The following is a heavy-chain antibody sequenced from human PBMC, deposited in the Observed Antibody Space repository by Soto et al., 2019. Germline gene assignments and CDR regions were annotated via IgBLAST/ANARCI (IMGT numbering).Heavy chain of an antibody. CDR1: GGSISSGGYY. V-gene: IGHV4-31*03. Sequence: SETLSLTCTVSGGSISSGGYYWSWIRQHPGKGLEWIGYIYYSGSTYYNPSLKSRVTISVDTSKNQFSLKLSSVTASDTAMYYCARVAKPGGGVHYFGYWGQGTLVTAPQ. J-gene: IGHJ4*02. CDR2: IYYSGST. D-gene: IGHD1-1*01. CDR3: ARVAKPGGGVHYFGY.